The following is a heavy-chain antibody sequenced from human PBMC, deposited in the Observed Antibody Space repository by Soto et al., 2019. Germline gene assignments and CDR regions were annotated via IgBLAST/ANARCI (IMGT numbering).Heavy chain of an antibody. V-gene: IGHV4-31*03. CDR2: IPSRGRP. D-gene: IGHD5-18*01. Sequence: SATLSITCSVSGASVAGGSYYWSWVRQPPGKGLEWIGYIPSRGRPFYNPSLTSRVTISVDTSKNQFSLKLSSVTAADTAVYYCAWGRGWIQYYYYYGMDVWGQGTTVTVSS. CDR3: AWGRGWIQYYYYYGMDV. J-gene: IGHJ6*02. CDR1: GASVAGGSYY.